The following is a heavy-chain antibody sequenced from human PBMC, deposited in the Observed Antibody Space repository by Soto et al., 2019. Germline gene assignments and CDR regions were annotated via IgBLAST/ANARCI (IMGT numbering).Heavy chain of an antibody. D-gene: IGHD1-26*01. CDR3: ASGLRGSYYLWDY. CDR2: IYYNGST. Sequence: PSETLSLTCTVSGGSISSSSYYWGWIRQPPGKGLEWIGSIYYNGSTYYNPSLKSRVTISVDTSKNQFSLKLSSVTAAYTAVYYCASGLRGSYYLWDYWGQGTLVTVSS. J-gene: IGHJ4*02. CDR1: GGSISSSSYY. V-gene: IGHV4-39*01.